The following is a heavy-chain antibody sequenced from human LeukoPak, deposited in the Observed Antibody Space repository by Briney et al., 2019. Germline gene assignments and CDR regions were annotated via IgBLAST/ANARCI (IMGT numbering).Heavy chain of an antibody. CDR3: AKEDHFAS. J-gene: IGHJ4*02. V-gene: IGHV3-9*01. CDR2: ITWNSGSI. CDR1: GFTFDDYT. Sequence: GGSLRVSCAASGFTFDDYTMHWVRQAPGKGLEWVSGITWNSGSIGYADSVRGRFTISRDNAKNSLYLEMNSLRAEDTALYYCAKEDHFASWGQGTLVTVSS.